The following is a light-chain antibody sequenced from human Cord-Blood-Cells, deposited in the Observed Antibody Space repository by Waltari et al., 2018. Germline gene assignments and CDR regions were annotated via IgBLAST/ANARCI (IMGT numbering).Light chain of an antibody. Sequence: QSALTQPRSVSGSPGQSVTISCTGTSRHVGGYNYVSWYQQHPGNAPKLMIYDVSKRPSGVPDRFSGSKSGNTASLTISGLQAEDEADYYCCSYAGSYTFVFGTGTKVTVL. CDR2: DVS. CDR1: SRHVGGYNY. V-gene: IGLV2-11*01. J-gene: IGLJ1*01. CDR3: CSYAGSYTFV.